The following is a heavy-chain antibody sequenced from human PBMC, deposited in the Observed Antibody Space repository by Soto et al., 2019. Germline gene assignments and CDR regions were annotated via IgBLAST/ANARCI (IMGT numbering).Heavy chain of an antibody. V-gene: IGHV3-11*01. CDR3: ARRSAVTTSHSFDI. CDR1: GFTFSDYS. J-gene: IGHJ3*02. D-gene: IGHD4-17*01. Sequence: ESAGGLVKPGGSLRLSCAASGFTFSDYSMSWIRQAPGKGLEWISYIRSTDSSIFYADSVKGRFTISRDNARSSLYLQMDSLRAEDTAVYYCARRSAVTTSHSFDIWGQGTMVTASS. CDR2: IRSTDSSI.